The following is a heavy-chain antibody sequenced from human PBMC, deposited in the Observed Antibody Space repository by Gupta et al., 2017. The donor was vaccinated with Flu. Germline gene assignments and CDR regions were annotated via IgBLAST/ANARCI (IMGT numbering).Heavy chain of an antibody. CDR2: IYPGDSDT. D-gene: IGHD4-17*01. CDR3: ARQDYGDYGGTDAFDI. Sequence: GIIYPGDSDTRYSPSFQGQVTISADKSISTAYLQWSSLKASDTAMYYCARQDYGDYGGTDAFDIWGQGTMVTVSS. V-gene: IGHV5-51*01. J-gene: IGHJ3*02.